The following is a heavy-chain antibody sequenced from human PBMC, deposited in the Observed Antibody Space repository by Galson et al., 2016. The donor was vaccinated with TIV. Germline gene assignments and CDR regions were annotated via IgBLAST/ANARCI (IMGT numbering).Heavy chain of an antibody. J-gene: IGHJ6*02. CDR1: GFTFSDYF. CDR2: ISTSGSTI. V-gene: IGHV3-11*01. CDR3: ARGCRPFYNYYYAMDV. Sequence: SLRLSCAASGFTFSDYFMNWMRQAPGKGLEWVSYISTSGSTIYYADSVKGRITISRDNTKNSMYLQMNSLRDEDTAVYYCARGCRPFYNYYYAMDVWGQGTTVAVSS. D-gene: IGHD2-8*01.